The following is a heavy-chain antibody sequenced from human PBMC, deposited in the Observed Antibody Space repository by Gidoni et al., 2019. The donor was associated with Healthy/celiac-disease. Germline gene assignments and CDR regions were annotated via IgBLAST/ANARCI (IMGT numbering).Heavy chain of an antibody. CDR3: ARDLVVSAVAGS. V-gene: IGHV3-21*01. D-gene: IGHD6-19*01. J-gene: IGHJ4*02. CDR1: GFTFSSYS. Sequence: EVQLVESGGGLVKPGGSLRLSCAASGFTFSSYSMNWVRQAPGKGLEWVSSISSSSSYIYYADSVKGRFTISRDNAKNSLYLQMNSLRAEDTAVYYCARDLVVSAVAGSWGQGTLVTVSS. CDR2: ISSSSSYI.